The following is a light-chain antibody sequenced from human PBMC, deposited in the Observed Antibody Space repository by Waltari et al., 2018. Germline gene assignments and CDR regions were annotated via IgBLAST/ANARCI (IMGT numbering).Light chain of an antibody. V-gene: IGLV1-51*01. CDR3: GTWDTSLSAWV. J-gene: IGLJ3*02. CDR2: DNE. CDR1: SSNIANKY. Sequence: QSVLTQAPSVSAAPGQKVTLSCPGSSSNIANKYVSWYQQFPGTAPKLLIYDNEKRPAGIPDRFSASKSGTSATLGITGLQTGDEANYYCGTWDTSLSAWVFGGGTKLTVL.